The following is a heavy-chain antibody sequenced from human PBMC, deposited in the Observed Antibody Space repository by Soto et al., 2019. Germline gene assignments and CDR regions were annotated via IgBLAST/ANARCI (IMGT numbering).Heavy chain of an antibody. V-gene: IGHV4-4*02. CDR2: IYHTGTT. CDR1: GGSLSSTHW. Sequence: SETLSLTCAVSGGSLSSTHWWSWVRQPPRKGLEWIGDIYHTGTTNYNPSLQSRVTISVDKSNNQFSLNLSSVTAADTAVYYCARDPYYYDSGDKGGFDPWGQGTLVTVSS. CDR3: ARDPYYYDSGDKGGFDP. D-gene: IGHD3-10*01. J-gene: IGHJ5*02.